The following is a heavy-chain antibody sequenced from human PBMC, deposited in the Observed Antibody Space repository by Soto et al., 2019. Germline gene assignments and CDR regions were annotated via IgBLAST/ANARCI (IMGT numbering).Heavy chain of an antibody. V-gene: IGHV3-15*07. D-gene: IGHD3-10*01. CDR3: TTESGFGELLWDY. CDR2: IKSKTDGGTT. J-gene: IGHJ4*02. Sequence: EVQLVESGGGLVKPGGSLRLSCAASGFTFSNAWMNWVRQAPGKGLEWVGRIKSKTDGGTTDYAAPVKGRFTISRDDSKNTLYLQMNSLKTEDTAVYYCTTESGFGELLWDYWGQGTLVTVSS. CDR1: GFTFSNAW.